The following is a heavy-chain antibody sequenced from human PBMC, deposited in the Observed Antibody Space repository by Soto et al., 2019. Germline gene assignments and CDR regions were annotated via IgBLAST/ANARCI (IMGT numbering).Heavy chain of an antibody. D-gene: IGHD6-19*01. J-gene: IGHJ4*02. CDR3: AKREAPVSYSRGWYPDY. CDR1: GFTFSSYG. V-gene: IGHV3-30*18. Sequence: PGGSLRLSCAASGFTFSSYGMHWVRQAPGKGLEWVAVISYDGSNKYYADSVKGRFTISRDNSKNTLYLQMNSLRAEDTAVYYCAKREAPVSYSRGWYPDYWGQGTLVIVSS. CDR2: ISYDGSNK.